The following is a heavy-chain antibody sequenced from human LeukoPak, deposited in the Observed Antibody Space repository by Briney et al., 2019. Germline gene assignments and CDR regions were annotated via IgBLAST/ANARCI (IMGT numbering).Heavy chain of an antibody. CDR1: GFTFSSYA. D-gene: IGHD6-13*01. Sequence: GGSLRLSCAGSGFTFSSYAMSWVRQAPGKGLEWVSAISGSGGSTYYADSVKGRFTISRDNSKNTLYLQMNSLRAEDTAVYYCAKTIAAAGLFDYWGQGTLVTVSS. CDR2: ISGSGGST. V-gene: IGHV3-23*01. J-gene: IGHJ4*02. CDR3: AKTIAAAGLFDY.